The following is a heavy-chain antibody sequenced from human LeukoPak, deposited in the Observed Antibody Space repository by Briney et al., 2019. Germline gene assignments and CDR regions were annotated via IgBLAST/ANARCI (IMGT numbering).Heavy chain of an antibody. CDR2: ISYDGRTT. Sequence: PGGSLRLSCAASGFTFSSYAMNWVRQAPGKGLEWVAVISYDGRTTYYADSVKGRFTISRDNSKNTLYLQMNSLRAEDTAVYYCARGGPNYYTQAYWGQGTLVTVSS. D-gene: IGHD3-3*01. V-gene: IGHV3-30*14. CDR3: ARGGPNYYTQAY. J-gene: IGHJ4*02. CDR1: GFTFSSYA.